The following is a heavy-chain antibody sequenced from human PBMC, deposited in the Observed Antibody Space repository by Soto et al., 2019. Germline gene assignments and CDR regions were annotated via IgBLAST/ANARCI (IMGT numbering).Heavy chain of an antibody. CDR2: INPSGGST. CDR1: GYTFTSYY. CDR3: ARDLSPSTYYYDSSGYSPGY. V-gene: IGHV1-46*01. J-gene: IGHJ4*02. D-gene: IGHD3-22*01. Sequence: SVKVSCKASGYTFTSYYMHWVRQAPGQGLEWMGIINPSGGSTSYAQKFQGRVTMTRDTSTSTVYMELSSLRSEDTAVYYCARDLSPSTYYYDSSGYSPGYWGQGTLVTVSS.